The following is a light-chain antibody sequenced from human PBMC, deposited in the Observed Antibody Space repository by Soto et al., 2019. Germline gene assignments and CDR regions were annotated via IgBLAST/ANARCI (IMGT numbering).Light chain of an antibody. V-gene: IGLV3-21*04. CDR2: YES. CDR1: NIGSKS. J-gene: IGLJ2*01. Sequence: SYELTQPPSVSVAPGQTARITCGGNNIGSKSVHWYQQKPGQAPVLVIYYESDRPSGIPERFSGSNSGNTATLTISRVEAGDEADYYCQVWDNSSDHVVFGGGTKLTVL. CDR3: QVWDNSSDHVV.